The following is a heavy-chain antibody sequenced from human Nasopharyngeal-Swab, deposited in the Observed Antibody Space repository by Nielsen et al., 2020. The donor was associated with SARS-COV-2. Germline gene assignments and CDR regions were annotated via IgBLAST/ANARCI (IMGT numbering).Heavy chain of an antibody. Sequence: ETLSLTCAASGFTFDDYAMHWVRQAPGKGLEWVSLISGDGGSTYYADSVKGRFTISRDNSKNTLYLQMNSLRAEDTAVYYCAKDRAYTGLITMGTSDAFDIWGQGTMVTVSS. CDR2: ISGDGGST. V-gene: IGHV3-43*02. D-gene: IGHD3-10*01. J-gene: IGHJ3*02. CDR1: GFTFDDYA. CDR3: AKDRAYTGLITMGTSDAFDI.